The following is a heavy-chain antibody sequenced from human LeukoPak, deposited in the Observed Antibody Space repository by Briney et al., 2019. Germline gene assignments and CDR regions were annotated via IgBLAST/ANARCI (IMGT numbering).Heavy chain of an antibody. V-gene: IGHV3-48*04. Sequence: GGSLRLSCAASGFTFSSYSINWVRQAPGKGLEWVSYISSSSSTIYYADSVKGRFTISRDNAKNSLYLQMNSLRAEDTAVYYCASYYYGSGSYYLYFQHWGQGTLVTVSS. CDR1: GFTFSSYS. D-gene: IGHD3-10*01. CDR2: ISSSSSTI. CDR3: ASYYYGSGSYYLYFQH. J-gene: IGHJ1*01.